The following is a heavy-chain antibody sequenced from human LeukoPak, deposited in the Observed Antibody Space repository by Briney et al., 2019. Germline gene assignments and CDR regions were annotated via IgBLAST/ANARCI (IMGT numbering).Heavy chain of an antibody. CDR3: ARVGNYYYGSGSYYFDY. Sequence: SETLSLTCTVSGGSISSSDYYWGWLRQPPGKGLEWIGSIYYSGSTYYNPSLKSRVTISVDTSKNQFSLKLSSVTAADTAVYYCARVGNYYYGSGSYYFDYWGQGTLVTVSS. CDR2: IYYSGST. D-gene: IGHD3-10*01. J-gene: IGHJ4*02. CDR1: GGSISSSDYY. V-gene: IGHV4-39*07.